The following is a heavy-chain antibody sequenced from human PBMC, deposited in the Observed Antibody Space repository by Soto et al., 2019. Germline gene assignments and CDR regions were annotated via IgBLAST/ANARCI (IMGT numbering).Heavy chain of an antibody. CDR3: ASRRLQSGTGTAGYVFHY. CDR2: ISESGGNT. Sequence: EVQLLESGGGLVQPGGSLRLSCAASGFTFSSYVTFSSYAMSWVRQAPGKGLEWVSGISESGGNTYYADSVMGRLTISGENTKNPRHLQGNRLRAEDTAVYYCASRRLQSGTGTAGYVFHYWGPGTLVTVSS. D-gene: IGHD4-4*01. CDR1: GFTFSSYVTFSSYA. J-gene: IGHJ4*02. V-gene: IGHV3-23*01.